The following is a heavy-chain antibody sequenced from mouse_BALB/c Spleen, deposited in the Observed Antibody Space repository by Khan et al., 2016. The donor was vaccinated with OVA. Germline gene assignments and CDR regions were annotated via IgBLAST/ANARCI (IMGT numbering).Heavy chain of an antibody. J-gene: IGHJ4*01. CDR2: ISNSGAT. Sequence: EVQLQESGPGLVKPSQSLSLTCTVAGYSITSNYAWSWIRQFPGNQLEWMGYISNSGATNYNPSLKSRISVTRDTSENTFFLQLNSLTTEDTATXYCASQNYYGYALDYWGQGTTVTVSS. CDR3: ASQNYYGYALDY. V-gene: IGHV3-2*02. CDR1: GYSITSNYA. D-gene: IGHD1-1*01.